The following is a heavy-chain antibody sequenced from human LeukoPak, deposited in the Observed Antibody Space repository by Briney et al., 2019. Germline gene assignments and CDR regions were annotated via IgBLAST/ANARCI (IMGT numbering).Heavy chain of an antibody. V-gene: IGHV3-48*02. D-gene: IGHD5-12*01. CDR2: ISTSSSTI. CDR1: GFTFSTYS. J-gene: IGHJ4*02. Sequence: GGSLRLSCAASGFTFSTYSMNWVRQAPGKGLEWISYISTSSSTIYYADSVKGRFTISRDNAKNSVYLQMNSLRDEDTALYYCATTVSGYEVEYWGQGTLVTVSP. CDR3: ATTVSGYEVEY.